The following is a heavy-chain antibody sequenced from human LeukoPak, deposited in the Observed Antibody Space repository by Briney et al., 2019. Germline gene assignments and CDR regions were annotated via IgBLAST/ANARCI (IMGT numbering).Heavy chain of an antibody. CDR2: IYYSGST. CDR3: AGGDSSGWYWFDP. J-gene: IGHJ5*02. D-gene: IGHD6-19*01. Sequence: SETLSLTCTVSGGSISSYYWSWIRQPPGKGLEWIGYIYYSGSTNYNPSLKSRVTISVDTSKNQFSLKLSSVTAADTAVYYCAGGDSSGWYWFDPWGQGTLVTVSS. V-gene: IGHV4-59*08. CDR1: GGSISSYY.